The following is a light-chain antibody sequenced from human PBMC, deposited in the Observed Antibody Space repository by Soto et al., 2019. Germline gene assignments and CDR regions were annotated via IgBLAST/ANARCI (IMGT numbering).Light chain of an antibody. CDR2: GAS. Sequence: EIVMTQSPATQSVSPGERATLSCRASQSVNSNLACDQQKPGQAPRLLIYGASTRATGIPARFSGSGSGTEFTLTISSLQSEDFAVYYCQQYNNWPRTFGQGTKVEIK. J-gene: IGKJ1*01. CDR1: QSVNSN. V-gene: IGKV3-15*01. CDR3: QQYNNWPRT.